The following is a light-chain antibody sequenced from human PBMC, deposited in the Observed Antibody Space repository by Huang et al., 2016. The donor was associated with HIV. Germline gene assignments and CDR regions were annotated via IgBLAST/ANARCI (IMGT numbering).Light chain of an antibody. V-gene: IGKV4-1*01. J-gene: IGKJ2*01. Sequence: DIVMTQSPDSLAVSLGERATINCKSRQSLLYHSNNKNYLAWYQQKPGQPPNLLIYWASSRKSGVPDRFSGSGSETDFTLTISSLQAEDVAVYYCQQHYSSPPTFGQGTKLEIK. CDR1: QSLLYHSNNKNY. CDR2: WAS. CDR3: QQHYSSPPT.